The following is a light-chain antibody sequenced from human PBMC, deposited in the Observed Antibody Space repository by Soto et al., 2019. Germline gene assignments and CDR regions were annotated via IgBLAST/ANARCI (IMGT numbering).Light chain of an antibody. Sequence: EIVLTQSPGTLSLSPGERVTLSCRASQSVSGSYLAWYQQKPGQAPRLLINGASSRATGIPDRFSGSGSGTDFTLTISRLEPEDVAVYYCQQYRSPPSLTFGGGTKVEIK. J-gene: IGKJ4*01. CDR2: GAS. V-gene: IGKV3-20*01. CDR1: QSVSGSY. CDR3: QQYRSPPSLT.